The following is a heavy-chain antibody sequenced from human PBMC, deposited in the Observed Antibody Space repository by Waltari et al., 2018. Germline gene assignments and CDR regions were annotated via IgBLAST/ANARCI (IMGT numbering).Heavy chain of an antibody. J-gene: IGHJ4*02. CDR3: ARAPKRTSSEVDY. D-gene: IGHD6-19*01. V-gene: IGHV3-7*01. CDR2: MNQDGSEK. CDR1: GFSFTSWT. Sequence: DVLLVGSGGDFVQPGGSPRLSSAASGFSFTSWTMCWLRQAPGEVLEWVANMNQDGSEKNYGDSVKCRFTISSDNAKNSLSLQMNSLGVEDTAVYYCARAPKRTSSEVDYWGQGTLVTVSS.